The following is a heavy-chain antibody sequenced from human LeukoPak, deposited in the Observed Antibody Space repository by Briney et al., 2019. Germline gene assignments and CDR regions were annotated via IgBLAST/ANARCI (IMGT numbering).Heavy chain of an antibody. Sequence: PSETLSLTCAVYGGSFSSYYWSWIRQPPRKGMEWVGEINHSGSTNYNPSFQSRVTISVDTSKNQFSLKLSSVTAADTAVYYCATRYYNGSGSYNDYWGQGTLVTVSS. V-gene: IGHV4-34*01. CDR2: INHSGST. CDR1: GGSFSSYY. CDR3: ATRYYNGSGSYNDY. J-gene: IGHJ4*02. D-gene: IGHD3-10*01.